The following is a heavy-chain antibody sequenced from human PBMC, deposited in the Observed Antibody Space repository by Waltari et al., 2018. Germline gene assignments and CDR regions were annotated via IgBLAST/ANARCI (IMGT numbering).Heavy chain of an antibody. J-gene: IGHJ4*02. V-gene: IGHV4-4*02. D-gene: IGHD2-15*01. Sequence: QMQPQESVPGLAKPSGTLSLPCTVSGAYISSSYWWSWVRQSPEKGPERIGQIHRGGRTNYNPSLESRVTVSIDTSNNQFSLKVTSTTAADTAVYYCARDRGRGIYLDSWGRGTLVTVSP. CDR1: GAYISSSYW. CDR3: ARDRGRGIYLDS. CDR2: IHRGGRT.